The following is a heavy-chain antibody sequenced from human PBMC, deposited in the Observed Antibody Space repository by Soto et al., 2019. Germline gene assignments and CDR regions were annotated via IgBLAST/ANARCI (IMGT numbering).Heavy chain of an antibody. D-gene: IGHD2-21*02. CDR3: TTRVVTPLHYGMDV. J-gene: IGHJ6*02. CDR1: GFTFSNPC. Sequence: GGSLRLSCAASGFTFSNPCMNWVSKAPGKGLEWVGRIKSKTDGGTTDYAAPVKGRFTISRDDSKNTLYLQMNSLKTEDTAVYYCTTRVVTPLHYGMDVWGQGTTVTVS. CDR2: IKSKTDGGTT. V-gene: IGHV3-15*07.